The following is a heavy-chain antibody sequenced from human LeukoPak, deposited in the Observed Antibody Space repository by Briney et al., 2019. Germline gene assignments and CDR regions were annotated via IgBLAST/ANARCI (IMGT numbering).Heavy chain of an antibody. CDR2: IKQDGSEK. V-gene: IGHV3-7*03. Sequence: GGSLRLSCADSGFTFSSFWMTWVRQAPGKGPEWVANIKQDGSEKYYVDSVKGRFTISRDNAKKSLFLQMNSLRAEDTAVYHCARGRGLESWGQGTLVTVSS. CDR3: ARGRGLES. J-gene: IGHJ4*02. D-gene: IGHD3-10*01. CDR1: GFTFSSFW.